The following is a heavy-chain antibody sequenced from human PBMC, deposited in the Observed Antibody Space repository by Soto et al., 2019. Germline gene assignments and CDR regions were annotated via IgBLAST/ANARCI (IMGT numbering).Heavy chain of an antibody. Sequence: SVKVSCKASGGTFSSYAISWVRQAPGQGLEWMGGIIPIFGTANYAQKFQGRVTITADESTSTAYMELTSLRSEDTAVYYCARDLVAGTLGGYFQHWGQGTLVTVSS. CDR3: ARDLVAGTLGGYFQH. D-gene: IGHD6-19*01. CDR2: IIPIFGTA. CDR1: GGTFSSYA. V-gene: IGHV1-69*13. J-gene: IGHJ1*01.